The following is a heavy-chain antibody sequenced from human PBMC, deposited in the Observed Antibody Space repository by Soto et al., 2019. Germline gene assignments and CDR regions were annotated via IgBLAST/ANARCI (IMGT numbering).Heavy chain of an antibody. V-gene: IGHV1-18*01. D-gene: IGHD3-3*01. J-gene: IGHJ5*02. CDR3: ATSYDSGFDP. Sequence: QLQLMQSGGEAKNPGASVKVSCEASGYSFSTYAISWLRQAPGQGLEWMGLITPNNGYTNYAQKFQGRLILTTDIPSSTAYMELTSLRYADTAMYYCATSYDSGFDPWGQGTLVSVS. CDR2: ITPNNGYT. CDR1: GYSFSTYA.